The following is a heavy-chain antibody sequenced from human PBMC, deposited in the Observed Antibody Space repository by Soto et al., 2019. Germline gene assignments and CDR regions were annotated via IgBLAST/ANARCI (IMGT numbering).Heavy chain of an antibody. V-gene: IGHV4-4*02. Sequence: QVQLQESGPGLVKPSGTLSLTCAVSGGSISSSNWWSWVRQPPGKGLEWIGEIYHSGSTNYNPSLKSRGTISVDKSKNQFSLKLSSVTAADTAVYYCARGAIAAAGSDWFDPWGQGTLVTVSS. CDR2: IYHSGST. J-gene: IGHJ5*02. CDR1: GGSISSSNW. CDR3: ARGAIAAAGSDWFDP. D-gene: IGHD6-13*01.